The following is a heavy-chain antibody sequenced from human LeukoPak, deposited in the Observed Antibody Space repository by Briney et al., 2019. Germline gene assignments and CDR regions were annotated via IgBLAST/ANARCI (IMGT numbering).Heavy chain of an antibody. CDR3: ARGIVAPHAFDI. J-gene: IGHJ3*02. Sequence: GGSLRLSCAASGFTFSDYYMSWIRQAPGKGLEWVSYINSGDSTVYYADSVKGRFTISRDNAKNSLYLQMSSLRVEDTAVYYCARGIVAPHAFDIWGQGTMVTVSS. CDR1: GFTFSDYY. D-gene: IGHD5-12*01. V-gene: IGHV3-11*01. CDR2: INSGDSTV.